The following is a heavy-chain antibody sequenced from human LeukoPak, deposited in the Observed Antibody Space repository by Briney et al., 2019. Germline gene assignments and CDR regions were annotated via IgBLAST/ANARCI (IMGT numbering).Heavy chain of an antibody. Sequence: GGSLRLSCAASGFIFSNYALHWVRQAPGKGLEWVAVTSYDGSSKYYADSVKGRFTISGDNSKKRLYLQMNSLKTEDTALYYCARDLTIFGVGISHYNGLDVWGQGTTVTVSS. D-gene: IGHD3-3*01. V-gene: IGHV3-30-3*01. CDR2: TSYDGSSK. J-gene: IGHJ6*02. CDR1: GFIFSNYA. CDR3: ARDLTIFGVGISHYNGLDV.